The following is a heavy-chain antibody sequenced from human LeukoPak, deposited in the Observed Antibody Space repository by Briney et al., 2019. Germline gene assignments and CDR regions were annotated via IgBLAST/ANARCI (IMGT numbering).Heavy chain of an antibody. Sequence: SETLSLTCSVSDGSMISYHWSWIRQPAGKGLEWIGRIYTTGSTDYNPSLMSRVTMSVDTSKSQFSLRLRSVTVADTAVYYCARAERTVNVFDSWGQGTIVTVSS. CDR2: IYTTGST. J-gene: IGHJ3*01. CDR3: ARAERTVNVFDS. D-gene: IGHD3-10*02. CDR1: DGSMISYH. V-gene: IGHV4-4*07.